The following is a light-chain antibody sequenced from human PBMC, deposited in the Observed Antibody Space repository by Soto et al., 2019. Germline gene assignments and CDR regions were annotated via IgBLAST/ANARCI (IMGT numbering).Light chain of an antibody. Sequence: DIQMTQSPSSLSASVGDRVTITCQAIQDISNYLNWYQQKPGKAPKLLIYDASNLETGVPSRFSGSGSGTDFTFPISSLQPEDIATYYCQQYDNLPPFTFGPGTKVDIK. CDR1: QDISNY. CDR2: DAS. CDR3: QQYDNLPPFT. J-gene: IGKJ3*01. V-gene: IGKV1-33*01.